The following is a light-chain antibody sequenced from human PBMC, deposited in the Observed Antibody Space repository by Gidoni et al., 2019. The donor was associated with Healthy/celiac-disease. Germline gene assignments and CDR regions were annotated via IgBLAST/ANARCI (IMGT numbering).Light chain of an antibody. CDR1: NIGSKN. V-gene: IGLV3-9*01. CDR2: RDS. CDR3: QVWDSSPV. J-gene: IGLJ2*01. Sequence: GQTARITCRGNNIGSKNVHWYQQKPGQAPVLVIYRDSNRRSGIPERFSGSNSGNTATLTISRAQAGDEADYYCQVWDSSPVFGGGTKLTVL.